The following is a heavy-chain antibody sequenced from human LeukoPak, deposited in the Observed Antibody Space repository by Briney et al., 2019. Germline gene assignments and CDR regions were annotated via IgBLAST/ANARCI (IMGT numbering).Heavy chain of an antibody. CDR2: IRQDGGET. D-gene: IGHD2-2*01. CDR1: GLTFSRDW. CDR3: ARDTKRYCSSTSCYLDY. Sequence: GGSLRLSCEASGLTFSRDWMGWVRQAPGKGLEWVANIRQDGGETYYGDSVKGRFTISRDNAKNSLYLQMNSLRAEDTAVYYCARDTKRYCSSTSCYLDYWGQGTLVTVSS. J-gene: IGHJ4*02. V-gene: IGHV3-7*01.